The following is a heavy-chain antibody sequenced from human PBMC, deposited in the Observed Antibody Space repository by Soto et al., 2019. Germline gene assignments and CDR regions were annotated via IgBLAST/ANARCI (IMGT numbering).Heavy chain of an antibody. CDR2: IYYSGST. J-gene: IGHJ3*02. Sequence: TSETLSLTCIVSGGSISSGGYYWNWIRQHPGKGLEWIGYIYYSGSTNYNPSLKSRITISLDTSKNQFSLKLSSVTAADTAVYYCARDSTIAARGFDIWGQGTMVTVS. D-gene: IGHD6-6*01. CDR3: ARDSTIAARGFDI. CDR1: GGSISSGGYY. V-gene: IGHV4-31*03.